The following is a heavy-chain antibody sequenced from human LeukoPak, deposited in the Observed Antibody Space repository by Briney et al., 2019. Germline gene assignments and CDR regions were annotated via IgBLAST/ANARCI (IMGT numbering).Heavy chain of an antibody. J-gene: IGHJ6*02. CDR2: ILYDGSNK. V-gene: IGHV3-30*18. CDR3: AKDTSIAAAGTPYYYYGMDV. D-gene: IGHD6-13*01. Sequence: GTSLRLSCAASGFTFSSHGMHWVRQAPGMGLEWVALILYDGSNKYYADSVKGRFTISRDNSKNTLYLQMNSLRAEDTAVYYCAKDTSIAAAGTPYYYYGMDVWGQGTTVTVSS. CDR1: GFTFSSHG.